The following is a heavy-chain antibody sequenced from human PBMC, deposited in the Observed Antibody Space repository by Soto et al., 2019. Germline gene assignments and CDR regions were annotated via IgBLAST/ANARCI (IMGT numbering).Heavy chain of an antibody. V-gene: IGHV3-9*01. Sequence: EVQLVESGGGLVQPGRSLRLSCAASGFTFDDYAMHWVRQAPGKGLEWVSGISWNSGSIGYADSVKGRFTISRDNAKNSLYLQMNSLRSEDTALYYCAKVMGYDLSPLGYFDYWGQGTLVTVSS. CDR1: GFTFDDYA. J-gene: IGHJ4*02. D-gene: IGHD5-12*01. CDR2: ISWNSGSI. CDR3: AKVMGYDLSPLGYFDY.